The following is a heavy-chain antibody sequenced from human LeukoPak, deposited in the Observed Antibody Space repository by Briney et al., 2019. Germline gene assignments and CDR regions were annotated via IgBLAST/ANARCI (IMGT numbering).Heavy chain of an antibody. CDR1: GYTFTGYY. CDR2: INPNSGDT. V-gene: IGHV1-2*02. J-gene: IGHJ5*02. CDR3: ARVLEPAWFDP. Sequence: WASVKVSCKASGYTFTGYYMHWVRQAPGQGLEWMGWINPNSGDTNFAQKFQGRVTLTRDTSISTAYMELSRLRSDDTAVYYCARVLEPAWFDPWGQGTLVTVSS. D-gene: IGHD1-1*01.